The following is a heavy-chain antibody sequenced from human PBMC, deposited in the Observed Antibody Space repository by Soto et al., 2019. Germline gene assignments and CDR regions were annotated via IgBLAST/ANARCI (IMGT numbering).Heavy chain of an antibody. CDR1: GGTFSSYT. V-gene: IGHV1-69*02. Sequence: QVQLVQSGAEVKKPGSSVKVSCKASGGTFSSYTISWVRQAPGQGLEWMGRIIPILGIANYAQKFQGRVTITADKSTSTAYMELSSLRSEDTAVYYCASLISSGYYYGMDVWGQGTRVTVSS. D-gene: IGHD3-10*01. CDR2: IIPILGIA. J-gene: IGHJ6*02. CDR3: ASLISSGYYYGMDV.